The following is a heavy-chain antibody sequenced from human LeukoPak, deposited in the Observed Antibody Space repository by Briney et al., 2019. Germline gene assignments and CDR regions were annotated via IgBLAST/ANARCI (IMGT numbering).Heavy chain of an antibody. V-gene: IGHV1-8*01. Sequence: ASVKVSCKASGYTFTSYDINWVRQATGRGLEWMGWMNPNSGNTGYAQKCQGRVTMTRNTSISTAYMELSSLRSEDTAVYYCARGRYSGYDRRVADYVWGSHPASSDFDYWGQGTLVTVSS. D-gene: IGHD3-16*01. CDR1: GYTFTSYD. J-gene: IGHJ4*02. CDR3: ARGRYSGYDRRVADYVWGSHPASSDFDY. CDR2: MNPNSGNT.